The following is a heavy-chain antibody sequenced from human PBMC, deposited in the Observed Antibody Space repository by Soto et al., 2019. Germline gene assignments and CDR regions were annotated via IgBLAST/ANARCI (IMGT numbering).Heavy chain of an antibody. CDR3: ARGSRYFDWSRGMDV. Sequence: QVQLVQSGAEVKKPGASVKVSCKATGYTFSNYGISWVRQVPGQGLEWMGWISVYKGKTNYAQKLQGRVTMTTDTSTSTAYMELRSLRSDDTAVYYCARGSRYFDWSRGMDVWGQGTTVTVSS. V-gene: IGHV1-18*01. CDR1: GYTFSNYG. J-gene: IGHJ6*02. D-gene: IGHD3-9*01. CDR2: ISVYKGKT.